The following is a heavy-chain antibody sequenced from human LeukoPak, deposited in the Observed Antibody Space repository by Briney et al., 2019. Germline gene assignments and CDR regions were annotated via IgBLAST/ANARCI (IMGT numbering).Heavy chain of an antibody. CDR3: AREIDYGDYKYFDL. V-gene: IGHV4-39*07. D-gene: IGHD4-17*01. Sequence: SETLSLTCTVSGGSVSRSNYYWGWIRQPPGKGLEWIGTIYYTGSTYYNPSLKSRVSISVGTSKNQFSLKLSSVTAADTAVYYCAREIDYGDYKYFDLWGRGTLVTVSS. CDR2: IYYTGST. CDR1: GGSVSRSNYY. J-gene: IGHJ2*01.